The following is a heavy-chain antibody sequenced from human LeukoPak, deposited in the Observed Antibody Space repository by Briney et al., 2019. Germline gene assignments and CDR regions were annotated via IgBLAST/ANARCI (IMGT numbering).Heavy chain of an antibody. CDR3: ARHRYCSDTSCFGF. CDR2: INHSGST. D-gene: IGHD2-2*01. CDR1: GGSFSGYF. J-gene: IGHJ4*02. V-gene: IGHV4-34*01. Sequence: SETLSLTCAVYGGSFSGYFWSWIRQPPGKGLEWIGEINHSGSTNYNPSLKSRVTISVDTSKNQFSLKLSSVTAADTAVYYCARHRYCSDTSCFGFWGQGTLVTVSS.